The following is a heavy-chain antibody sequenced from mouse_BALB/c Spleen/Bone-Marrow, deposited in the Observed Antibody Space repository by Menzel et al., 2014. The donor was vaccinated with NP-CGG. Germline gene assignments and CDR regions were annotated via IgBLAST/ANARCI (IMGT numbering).Heavy chain of an antibody. CDR2: ISYDGSN. V-gene: IGHV3-6*02. Sequence: EVKLQESGPGLVKPSQSLSLTCSVTGYSIXSGYYWNWIRQFPGNKLEWMGYISYDGSNNYNPSLKNRISITRDTSKNQFFLKLNSVTTEDTATYYCARDRAMDYWGQGTSVTVSS. CDR1: GYSIXSGYY. J-gene: IGHJ4*01. CDR3: ARDRAMDY.